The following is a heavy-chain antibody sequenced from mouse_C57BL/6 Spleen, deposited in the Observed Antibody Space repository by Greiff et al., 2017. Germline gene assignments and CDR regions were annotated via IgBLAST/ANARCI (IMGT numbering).Heavy chain of an antibody. Sequence: VQVVESGAELARPGASVKLSCKASGYTFTSYGISWVKQRTGQGLEWIGEIYPRSGNTYYNEKFKGKATLTAEQSSRTAYMELRSLTSEDSAFYFCALVTRDFDYWGQGTTLTVSS. CDR2: IYPRSGNT. CDR1: GYTFTSYG. CDR3: ALVTRDFDY. V-gene: IGHV1-81*01. J-gene: IGHJ2*01. D-gene: IGHD2-13*01.